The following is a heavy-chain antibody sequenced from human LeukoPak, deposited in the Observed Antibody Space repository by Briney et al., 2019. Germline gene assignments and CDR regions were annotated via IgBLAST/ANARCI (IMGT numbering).Heavy chain of an antibody. CDR3: ATAIAVAGFYFQH. D-gene: IGHD6-19*01. CDR1: GYTLTELS. Sequence: PVASVKVSCKVSGYTLTELSMHWVRQAPGKGLEWMGGFDPEDGETIYAQKFQGRVTMTEDTSTDTAYMELSSLRSEDTAVYYCATAIAVAGFYFQHWGQGTLVTVSS. J-gene: IGHJ1*01. CDR2: FDPEDGET. V-gene: IGHV1-24*01.